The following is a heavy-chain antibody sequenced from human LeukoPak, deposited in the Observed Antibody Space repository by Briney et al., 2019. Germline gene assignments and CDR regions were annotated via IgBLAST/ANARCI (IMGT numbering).Heavy chain of an antibody. J-gene: IGHJ4*02. CDR3: ARKSSYARDY. CDR2: IYHSGST. V-gene: IGHV4-38-2*02. Sequence: SETLSLTCTVSGYSISSGYYWGWIRQPPGKGLEWIGTIYHSGSTFYNPSLKSRVTISVDTSKNQFSLKLSSVTAADTAVYYCARKSSYARDYWGQGNLVTVSS. D-gene: IGHD5-12*01. CDR1: GYSISSGYY.